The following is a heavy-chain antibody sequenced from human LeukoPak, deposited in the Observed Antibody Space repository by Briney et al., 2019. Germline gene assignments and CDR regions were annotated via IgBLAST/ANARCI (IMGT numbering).Heavy chain of an antibody. CDR2: IYYSGST. D-gene: IGHD3-22*01. J-gene: IGHJ3*02. CDR3: ARADYYDSSGYPGAFDI. Sequence: SETLSLTCTVSGGSISSGGYYWSWIRQHPGKGLEWIGCIYYSGSTYYNPSLKSRVTISVDTSKNQFSLKLSSVTAADTAVYYCARADYYDSSGYPGAFDIWGQGTMVTVSS. CDR1: GGSISSGGYY. V-gene: IGHV4-31*03.